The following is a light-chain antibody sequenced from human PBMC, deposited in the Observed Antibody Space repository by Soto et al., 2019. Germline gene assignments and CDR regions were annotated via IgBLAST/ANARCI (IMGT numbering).Light chain of an antibody. CDR1: QTIVSTYNKKNC. J-gene: IGKJ4*01. Sequence: VLTQSPESLTLSLGERATISCRSSQTIVSTYNKKNCLAWYQVKTGQPLKLLIYRASTRESGIPDRFSGSGSGTEFTLTISSLQAEDVAVYYCQKYYISPGLTFGGGTKVE. V-gene: IGKV4-1*01. CDR3: QKYYISPGLT. CDR2: RAS.